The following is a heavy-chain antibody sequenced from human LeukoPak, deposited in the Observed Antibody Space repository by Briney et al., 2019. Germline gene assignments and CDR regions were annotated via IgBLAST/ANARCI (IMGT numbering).Heavy chain of an antibody. Sequence: SETLSLTCSVSGASISSGSNYWGWIRQPPGKTLEWIGSIYSSGSTYYNSSLKSRVTISVDTSKNQFSLKLSSVTAADTAVYYCARHFAPSSSWRYNWFDPWGQGTLVTVSS. CDR2: IYSSGST. J-gene: IGHJ5*02. V-gene: IGHV4-39*01. CDR1: GASISSGSNY. CDR3: ARHFAPSSSWRYNWFDP. D-gene: IGHD6-13*01.